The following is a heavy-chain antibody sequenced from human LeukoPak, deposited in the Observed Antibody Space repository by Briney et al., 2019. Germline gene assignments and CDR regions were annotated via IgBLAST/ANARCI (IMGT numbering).Heavy chain of an antibody. Sequence: GGSLRLSCAASGFTFSSYSMNWVRQAPGKGLEWVSAISGSGGSTYYADSVKGRFTISRDNSKNMLYLQMNSLRAEDTAVYYCAKSKRGSWYQGDYWGQGTLVTVSS. V-gene: IGHV3-23*01. J-gene: IGHJ4*02. CDR3: AKSKRGSWYQGDY. D-gene: IGHD2-15*01. CDR1: GFTFSSYS. CDR2: ISGSGGST.